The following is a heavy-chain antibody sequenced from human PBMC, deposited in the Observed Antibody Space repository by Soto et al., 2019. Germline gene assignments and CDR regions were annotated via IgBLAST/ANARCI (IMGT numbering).Heavy chain of an antibody. J-gene: IGHJ4*02. CDR1: GYTFSGYY. D-gene: IGHD3-22*01. Sequence: ASVKVSCKASGYTFSGYYMHWVRQAPGRGLEWMGWINPKSGGTKYAQKFQGRVTMTRDTSISTAYMELSSLRYDDTAVYYCARTYYYDSSGYYCIGYWGQGTQVTVSS. CDR2: INPKSGGT. CDR3: ARTYYYDSSGYYCIGY. V-gene: IGHV1-2*02.